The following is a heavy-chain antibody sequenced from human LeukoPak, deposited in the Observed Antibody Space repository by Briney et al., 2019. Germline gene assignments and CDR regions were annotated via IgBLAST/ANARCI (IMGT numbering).Heavy chain of an antibody. V-gene: IGHV1-69*05. J-gene: IGHJ5*02. D-gene: IGHD5-12*01. CDR1: GGTFSSYA. Sequence: SVKVSCKASGGTFSSYAISWVRQAPGQGLEWMGGIIPIFGTANYAQKFQGRVTITTDESTSTAYMELSSLTSEDTAVYYCARGPATVAWFDPWGQGTLVTVSS. CDR3: ARGPATVAWFDP. CDR2: IIPIFGTA.